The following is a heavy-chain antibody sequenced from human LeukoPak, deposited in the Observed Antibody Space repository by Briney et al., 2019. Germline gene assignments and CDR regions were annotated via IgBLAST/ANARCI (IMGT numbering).Heavy chain of an antibody. CDR2: IYTSGTT. Sequence: SETLSLTCTVSGGFISSYYWSWIRQPAGKGLEWIGRIYTSGTTNYHPSLKSRVTMPIDTSKNQFSLNLGSVTAADTAVYYCAREFTSWGQGTLVTVSS. CDR3: AREFTS. V-gene: IGHV4-4*07. CDR1: GGFISSYY. J-gene: IGHJ5*02.